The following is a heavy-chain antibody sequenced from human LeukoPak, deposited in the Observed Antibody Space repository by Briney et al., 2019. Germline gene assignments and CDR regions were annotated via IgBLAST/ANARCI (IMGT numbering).Heavy chain of an antibody. CDR1: GFIFSSYA. D-gene: IGHD3-22*01. CDR3: ARADYYDGSGWGDY. CDR2: ITGSGGST. V-gene: IGHV3-23*01. Sequence: GGSLRLSCAASGFIFSSYAMSWVRQAPGKGLEWVSGITGSGGSTYVDSVKGRFTISRDDSKNTLYLQMNSLRVEDTAVYYCARADYYDGSGWGDYWGQGTLVTVSS. J-gene: IGHJ4*02.